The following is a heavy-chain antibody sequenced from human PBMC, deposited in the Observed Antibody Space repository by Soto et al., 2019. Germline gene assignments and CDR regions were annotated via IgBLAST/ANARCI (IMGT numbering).Heavy chain of an antibody. Sequence: PGGSLRLSCVASGFTFSNYAVSWVRQAPAKGLEWVSGIGANGAATYYAVSVKGRVTISRDNSKNTLNLQMDSLRVEDTAIYYCVKDQYRNAPYYFDNWGQGALVTVSS. CDR1: GFTFSNYA. D-gene: IGHD3-16*01. V-gene: IGHV3-23*01. J-gene: IGHJ4*02. CDR2: IGANGAAT. CDR3: VKDQYRNAPYYFDN.